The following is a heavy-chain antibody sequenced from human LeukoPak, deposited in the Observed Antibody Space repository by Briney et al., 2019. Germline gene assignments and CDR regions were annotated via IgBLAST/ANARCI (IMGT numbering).Heavy chain of an antibody. D-gene: IGHD3-16*02. CDR2: ISGRGGST. V-gene: IGHV3-23*01. CDR3: AKQPSVMITFGGVIVDEYYFDY. Sequence: PGGSLRLSCAASGFTFSSYAMSWVRQAPGKGLEWVSAISGRGGSTYYADSVKGRFTISRDNSKNTLYLQMNSLRAEDTAVYYCAKQPSVMITFGGVIVDEYYFDYWGHGTMVTVSS. CDR1: GFTFSSYA. J-gene: IGHJ4*03.